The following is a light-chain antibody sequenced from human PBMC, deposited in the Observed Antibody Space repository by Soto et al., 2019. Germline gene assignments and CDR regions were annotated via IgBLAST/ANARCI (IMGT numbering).Light chain of an antibody. V-gene: IGKV3-11*01. CDR1: QTVSRH. Sequence: EIVLTQSPATLSLSPGERATLSCRASQTVSRHLAWYQQKPGQAPRLLIYDTSNRATGIPARFSGSGSGTDFTLTISGLETEDFATYYCQQSYSTPRTFGQGTKVEIK. CDR2: DTS. J-gene: IGKJ1*01. CDR3: QQSYSTPRT.